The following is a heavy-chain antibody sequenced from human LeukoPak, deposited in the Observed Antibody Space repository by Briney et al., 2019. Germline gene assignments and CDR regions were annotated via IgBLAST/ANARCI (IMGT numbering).Heavy chain of an antibody. D-gene: IGHD2-21*02. CDR3: ARGYCGGDCYSFDP. Sequence: SETLSLTCTVSGGSISSYYWSWIRQPPGKGLEWIVYIYYSGSTNYNPSLKSRVTISVDTSKNQFSLKLSSVTAADTAVYYCARGYCGGDCYSFDPWGQGTLVTVSS. J-gene: IGHJ5*02. CDR1: GGSISSYY. CDR2: IYYSGST. V-gene: IGHV4-59*01.